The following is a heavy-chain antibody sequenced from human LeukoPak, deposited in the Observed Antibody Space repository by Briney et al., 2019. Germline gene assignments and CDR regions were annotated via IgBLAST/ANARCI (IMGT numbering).Heavy chain of an antibody. CDR1: GGTFSSYA. Sequence: SVKVSCKASGGTFSSYAISWVRQAPGQGLEWMGGIIPIFGTANYAQKFQGRVTITADESTSTAYMELSSLRSEDTAVYYCANRAATGRTRYFQHWGQGTLVTVSS. V-gene: IGHV1-69*13. J-gene: IGHJ1*01. CDR3: ANRAATGRTRYFQH. CDR2: IIPIFGTA. D-gene: IGHD6-25*01.